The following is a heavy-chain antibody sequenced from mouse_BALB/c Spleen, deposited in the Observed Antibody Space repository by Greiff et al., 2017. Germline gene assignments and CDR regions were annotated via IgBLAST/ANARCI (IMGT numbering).Heavy chain of an antibody. CDR2: IYPGDGDT. CDR1: GYAFSSYW. J-gene: IGHJ4*01. CDR3: ARSDYRYDYAMDY. V-gene: IGHV1-80*01. D-gene: IGHD2-14*01. Sequence: QVQLQQSGAELVRPGSSVKISCKASGYAFSSYWMNWVKQRPGQGLEWIGQIYPGDGDTNYNGKFKGKATLTADKSSSTAYMQLSSLTSEDSAVYFCARSDYRYDYAMDYWGQGTSVTVSS.